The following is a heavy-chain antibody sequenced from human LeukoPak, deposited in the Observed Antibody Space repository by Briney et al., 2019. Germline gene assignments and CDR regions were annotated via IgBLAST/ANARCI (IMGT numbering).Heavy chain of an antibody. CDR3: AREGYYDFLPYGMDV. D-gene: IGHD3-3*01. J-gene: IGHJ6*02. CDR1: GGTFSSYA. Sequence: SVKVSCKASGGTFSSYAISWVRQAPGQGLEWMGGIIPIFGTANYARKFQGRVTITADESTSTAYMELSSLRSEDTAVYYCAREGYYDFLPYGMDVWGQGTTVTVSS. V-gene: IGHV1-69*13. CDR2: IIPIFGTA.